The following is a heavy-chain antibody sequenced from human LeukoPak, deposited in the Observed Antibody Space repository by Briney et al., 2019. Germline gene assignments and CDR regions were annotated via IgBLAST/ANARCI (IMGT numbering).Heavy chain of an antibody. J-gene: IGHJ5*02. D-gene: IGHD6-13*01. CDR3: ARTRVGSWYKLMGNKIAFDP. Sequence: ASVKVSCMASGYTFTSYDINWVRQATGEGLGWMGWMNPNSGNTGYAQKFQGRVTMTRNTSISTAYMELSSLRSEDTAVYYCARTRVGSWYKLMGNKIAFDPWGQGTLVTVSS. CDR1: GYTFTSYD. V-gene: IGHV1-8*01. CDR2: MNPNSGNT.